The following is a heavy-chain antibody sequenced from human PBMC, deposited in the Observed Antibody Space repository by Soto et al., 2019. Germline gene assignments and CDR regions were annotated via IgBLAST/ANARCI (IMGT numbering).Heavy chain of an antibody. CDR1: GFTFSSYA. Sequence: GGSLRLSCAASGFTFSSYAMSWVRQAPGKGLEWVSAISGSGGSTYYADSVKGRFTISRDNSKNTLYLQMNSLRAEDTAVYYCAKDRACSGGSCFSAKLPGLYAFEIWGQGTMVTVSS. D-gene: IGHD2-15*01. J-gene: IGHJ3*02. CDR3: AKDRACSGGSCFSAKLPGLYAFEI. V-gene: IGHV3-23*01. CDR2: ISGSGGST.